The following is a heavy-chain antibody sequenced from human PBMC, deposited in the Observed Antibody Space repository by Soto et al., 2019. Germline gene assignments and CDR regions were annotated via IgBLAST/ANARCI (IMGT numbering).Heavy chain of an antibody. Sequence: LRLSCAASGFTFSSYGMHWVRQAPGKGLEWVAVISYDGSNKYYADSVKGRFTISRDNSKNTLYLQMNSLRAEDTAVYYCAKGWAMVRGVIIGYFDYWGQGTLVTVSS. CDR2: ISYDGSNK. J-gene: IGHJ4*02. D-gene: IGHD3-10*01. CDR3: AKGWAMVRGVIIGYFDY. V-gene: IGHV3-30*18. CDR1: GFTFSSYG.